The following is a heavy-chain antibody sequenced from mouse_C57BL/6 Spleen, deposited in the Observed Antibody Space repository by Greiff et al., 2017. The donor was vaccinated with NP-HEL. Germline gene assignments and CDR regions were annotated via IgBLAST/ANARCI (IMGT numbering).Heavy chain of an antibody. Sequence: QVQLQQPGTELVKPGASVKLSCKASGYTFTSYWMHWVKQRPGQGLEWIGNINPSNGGTNYNEKFKSKATLTVDKSSSTAYMQRSSLTSEDSAVYYCARPSIYDGYYWYFDVWGTGTTVTVSS. V-gene: IGHV1-53*01. CDR1: GYTFTSYW. CDR3: ARPSIYDGYYWYFDV. J-gene: IGHJ1*03. CDR2: INPSNGGT. D-gene: IGHD2-3*01.